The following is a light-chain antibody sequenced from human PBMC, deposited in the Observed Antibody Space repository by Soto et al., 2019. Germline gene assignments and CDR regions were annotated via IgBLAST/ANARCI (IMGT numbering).Light chain of an antibody. CDR2: KDS. Sequence: SYELTQPPSVSVSPGQTARITCSGDALPNQYAYWYQQKPGQAPVLVIYKDSERPSGIPERFSGSSSGTTVTLTISGVQAEDEADYYCQSADSSGTIGVFGGGTKLTVL. V-gene: IGLV3-25*03. CDR3: QSADSSGTIGV. CDR1: ALPNQY. J-gene: IGLJ2*01.